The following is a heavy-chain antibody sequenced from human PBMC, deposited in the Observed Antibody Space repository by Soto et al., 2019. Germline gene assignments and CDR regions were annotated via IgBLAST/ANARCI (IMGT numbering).Heavy chain of an antibody. Sequence: GGSLRLSCVVSGSTFSSDDMSWVRQAPGRGLEWVSGISDSGGSTYYADSVKGRFTNSRDNAKNTLYLQMKSLRVEDTALYYCAKDGGWSLAVAGLFDYWGPGTQVTVSS. CDR1: GSTFSSDD. CDR2: ISDSGGST. D-gene: IGHD6-19*01. CDR3: AKDGGWSLAVAGLFDY. V-gene: IGHV3-23*01. J-gene: IGHJ4*02.